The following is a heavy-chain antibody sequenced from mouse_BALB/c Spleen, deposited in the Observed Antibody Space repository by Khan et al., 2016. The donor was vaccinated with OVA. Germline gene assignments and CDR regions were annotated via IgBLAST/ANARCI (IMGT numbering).Heavy chain of an antibody. CDR2: IDPANGYT. V-gene: IGHV14-3*02. Sequence: EVQLQESGAELVKPGASVKLSCTASGFNIKDTYMHWVKQRPEQGLEWIGRIDPANGYTKYDPKFQGKATITADTSSNTAYLQLSNLTSEDTAVYYCARDFWDVFAYWGQGTLVTVSA. D-gene: IGHD4-1*01. CDR3: ARDFWDVFAY. CDR1: GFNIKDTY. J-gene: IGHJ3*01.